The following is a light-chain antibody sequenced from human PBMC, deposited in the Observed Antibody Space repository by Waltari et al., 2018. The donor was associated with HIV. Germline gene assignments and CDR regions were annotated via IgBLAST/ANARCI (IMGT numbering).Light chain of an antibody. CDR2: HDV. J-gene: IGLJ2*01. V-gene: IGLV3-21*04. Sequence: SYVLTQPPSVSVAPGETAIITCGGHQIGDKSLYWYQQKPGQAPLLVNQHDVERPSGVPSRSSAGKAGQPATLTVTRVEAGDEADYFCQVWDSDSRSVVFGGGTNLTVL. CDR3: QVWDSDSRSVV. CDR1: QIGDKS.